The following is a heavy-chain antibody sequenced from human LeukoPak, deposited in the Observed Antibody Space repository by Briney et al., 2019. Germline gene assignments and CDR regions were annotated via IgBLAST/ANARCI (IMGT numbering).Heavy chain of an antibody. J-gene: IGHJ6*03. CDR1: GGSISSSSYY. D-gene: IGHD6-6*01. Sequence: SETLSLTCTVSGGSISSSSYYWGWIRQPPGKGLEWIGSIYYSGSTYYNPSLKSRVTISVDTSKNQFSLKLSSVTAADTAVYYCARECMYSSFYHYYYYMDVWGKGTTVTVSS. CDR2: IYYSGST. CDR3: ARECMYSSFYHYYYYMDV. V-gene: IGHV4-39*07.